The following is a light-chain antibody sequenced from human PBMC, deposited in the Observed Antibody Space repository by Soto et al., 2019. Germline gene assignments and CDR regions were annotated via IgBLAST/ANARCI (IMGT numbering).Light chain of an antibody. Sequence: QSALTQPASVSGSPGQSITISCTGTSSDVGSYNLASWYQQHPGKAPKLMISEVTKRPSGVSNRFSGSKSGNTASLTISGLQAEDETDYYCCSYAGTSTYYVFVTGTKLTVL. CDR1: SSDVGSYNL. V-gene: IGLV2-23*02. J-gene: IGLJ1*01. CDR3: CSYAGTSTYYV. CDR2: EVT.